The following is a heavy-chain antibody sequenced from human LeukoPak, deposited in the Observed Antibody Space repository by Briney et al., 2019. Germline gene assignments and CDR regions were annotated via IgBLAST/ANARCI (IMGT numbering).Heavy chain of an antibody. D-gene: IGHD3-10*01. Sequence: SETLSLTCAVYGGSFSGYYWSWIRQPPGKGLEWIGEINHSGSTNYNPSLKSRVTISVDTSKNQFSLKLSSVTAADTAVYYCTYGSGSYYVYYYYGMDVWGQGTTVTVSS. CDR1: GGSFSGYY. CDR3: TYGSGSYYVYYYYGMDV. V-gene: IGHV4-34*01. J-gene: IGHJ6*02. CDR2: INHSGST.